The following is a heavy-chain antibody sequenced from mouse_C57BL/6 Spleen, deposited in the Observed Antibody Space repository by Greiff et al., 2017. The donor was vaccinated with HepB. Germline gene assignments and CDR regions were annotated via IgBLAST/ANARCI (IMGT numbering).Heavy chain of an antibody. V-gene: IGHV1-80*01. CDR1: GYAFSSYW. D-gene: IGHD1-1*01. CDR2: IYPGDGDT. J-gene: IGHJ2*01. CDR3: ARWAFITTVVATGGYFDY. Sequence: QVQLKESGAELVKPGASVKISCKASGYAFSSYWMNWVKQRPGKGLEWIGQIYPGDGDTNYNGKFKGKATLTADKSSSTAYMQLSSLTSEDSAVYFCARWAFITTVVATGGYFDYWGQGTTLTVSS.